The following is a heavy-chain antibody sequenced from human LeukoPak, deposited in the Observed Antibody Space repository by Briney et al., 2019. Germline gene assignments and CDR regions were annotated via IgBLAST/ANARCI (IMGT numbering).Heavy chain of an antibody. D-gene: IGHD1-26*01. CDR1: GGPISSHY. V-gene: IGHV4-59*11. CDR3: ARGRMPSRYRGFDY. J-gene: IGHJ4*02. CDR2: ISDSGNT. Sequence: PSEPLSLTCTVSGGPISSHYWSWIRQPPGQGLEWIGYISDSGNTNYNPSLKIRVAISADASTNQLSLKMNSVTAADTAIYYCARGRMPSRYRGFDYWGQGILVTVSS.